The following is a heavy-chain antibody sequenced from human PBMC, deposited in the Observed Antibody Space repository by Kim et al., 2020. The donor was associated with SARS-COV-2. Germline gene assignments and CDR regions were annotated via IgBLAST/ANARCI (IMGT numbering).Heavy chain of an antibody. V-gene: IGHV5-51*01. CDR3: ARSAAAGRWFDP. D-gene: IGHD6-13*01. J-gene: IGHJ5*02. Sequence: YSPSFQGQVTISADKSISAAYLQWSSLKASDTAMYYCARSAAAGRWFDPWGQGTLVTVSS.